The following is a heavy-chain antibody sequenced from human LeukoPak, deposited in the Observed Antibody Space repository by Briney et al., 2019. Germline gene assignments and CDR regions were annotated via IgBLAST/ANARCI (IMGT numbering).Heavy chain of an antibody. J-gene: IGHJ4*02. V-gene: IGHV3-21*01. CDR3: AKDPTHFRVWDDYDTNMLSH. CDR1: GFTFNSYS. CDR2: VSGSNSYI. D-gene: IGHD4/OR15-4a*01. Sequence: GGSLRLSCAASGFTFNSYSMNWVRQAPGKGLEWVSSVSGSNSYIYYADSMKGRFTISRDNAKNSLYLQMNSLRADDTAVYYCAKDPTHFRVWDDYDTNMLSHWGQGTLVTVSS.